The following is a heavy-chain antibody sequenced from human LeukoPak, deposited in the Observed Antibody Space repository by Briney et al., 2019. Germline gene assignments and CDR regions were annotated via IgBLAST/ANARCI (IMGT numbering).Heavy chain of an antibody. Sequence: SGGSLRLSCAASGFTFDNYAMLWVRQAPGKGLEWVSGISWNSGSIGYAGSVKGRFTISRDNAKNSLYLQMNSLRAEDTAVYYCARVTSQEYSSSLGRDDYWGQGTLVTVSS. CDR3: ARVTSQEYSSSLGRDDY. D-gene: IGHD6-6*01. CDR1: GFTFDNYA. CDR2: ISWNSGSI. J-gene: IGHJ4*02. V-gene: IGHV3-9*01.